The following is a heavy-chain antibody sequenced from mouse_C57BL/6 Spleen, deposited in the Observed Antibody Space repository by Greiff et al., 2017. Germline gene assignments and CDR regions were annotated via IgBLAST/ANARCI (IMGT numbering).Heavy chain of an antibody. CDR1: GFNIKDDY. CDR2: IDPENGDT. Sequence: VQLQQSGAELVRPGASVKLSCTASGFNIKDDYMHWVKQRPEQGLEWIGWIDPENGDTEYASKFQGKATITADTSSNTAYLQLSSLTSEDTAVYYCTRYGSTPYYYAMDYWGQGTSVTVSS. V-gene: IGHV14-4*01. J-gene: IGHJ4*01. CDR3: TRYGSTPYYYAMDY. D-gene: IGHD1-1*01.